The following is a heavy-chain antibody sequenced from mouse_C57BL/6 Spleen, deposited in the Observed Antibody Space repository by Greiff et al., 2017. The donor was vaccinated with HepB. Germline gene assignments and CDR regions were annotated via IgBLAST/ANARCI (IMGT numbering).Heavy chain of an antibody. Sequence: VQLQQPGAELVMPGASVKLSCKASGYTFTSYWMHWVKQRPGQGLEWIGEIDPSDSYTNYNQKFKGKSTLTVDKSSSTAYMPLSSLTSEDSAVYYCARFPSYYSNPWFADWGQGTLVTVSA. J-gene: IGHJ3*01. CDR3: ARFPSYYSNPWFAD. CDR1: GYTFTSYW. V-gene: IGHV1-69*01. D-gene: IGHD2-5*01. CDR2: IDPSDSYT.